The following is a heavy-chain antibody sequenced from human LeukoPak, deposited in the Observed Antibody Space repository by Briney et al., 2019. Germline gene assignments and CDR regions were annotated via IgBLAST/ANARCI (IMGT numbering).Heavy chain of an antibody. J-gene: IGHJ4*02. CDR2: ISDSGAM. Sequence: GGSLRLSCAASGFTFSTYSMKWVRQAPGKGLEWVSYISDSGAMYYADSVRGRFTISRENAQNSLFLQMNSLRAEDTAFYYCTAGVHGDTRGLDQWGQGTLVTVSS. CDR3: TAGVHGDTRGLDQ. D-gene: IGHD4-17*01. CDR1: GFTFSTYS. V-gene: IGHV3-48*01.